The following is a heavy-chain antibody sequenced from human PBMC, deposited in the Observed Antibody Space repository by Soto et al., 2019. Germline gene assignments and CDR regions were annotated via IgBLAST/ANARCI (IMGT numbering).Heavy chain of an antibody. J-gene: IGHJ4*02. CDR2: IWYDGSNK. V-gene: IGHV3-33*01. D-gene: IGHD3-3*01. Sequence: PGGSLRLSCAAPGFTFSSYGMHWVRQAPGKGLEWVAVIWYDGSNKYYADSVKGRFTISRDNSKNTLYLQMNSRRAEDTAVYYCARDRDFWSGSLDYWGQGTLVTVSS. CDR1: GFTFSSYG. CDR3: ARDRDFWSGSLDY.